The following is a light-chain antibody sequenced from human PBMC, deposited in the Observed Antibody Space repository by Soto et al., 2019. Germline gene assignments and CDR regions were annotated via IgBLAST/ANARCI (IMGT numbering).Light chain of an antibody. CDR1: SSNIGAGYD. J-gene: IGLJ2*01. Sequence: QSVLTQPPSVYGAPEQRVTISCIGSSSNIGAGYDVHWYQQLPGTAPKLLIYGNSNRPSGVPDRFSGSKSSTSASLAITGLQAEDEADYYCQSYDSSLSVIFGGGTKLTVL. CDR3: QSYDSSLSVI. CDR2: GNS. V-gene: IGLV1-40*01.